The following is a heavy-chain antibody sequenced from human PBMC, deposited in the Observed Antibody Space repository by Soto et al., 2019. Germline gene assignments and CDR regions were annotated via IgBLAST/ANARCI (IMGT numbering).Heavy chain of an antibody. CDR2: ISTKSGNT. D-gene: IGHD3-3*01. Sequence: QVQLVQSAAEVKKPGASVKVSCKASGYTFANYDISWVRQAPGQGLEWMGWISTKSGNTEYAQSVQGRVTLTADSSTTTVHMELRSVRSDDTAVYYCARSYFDSWPEYSNPVKYWGPGTLVAVSS. CDR3: ARSYFDSWPEYSNPVKY. V-gene: IGHV1-18*04. J-gene: IGHJ4*02. CDR1: GYTFANYD.